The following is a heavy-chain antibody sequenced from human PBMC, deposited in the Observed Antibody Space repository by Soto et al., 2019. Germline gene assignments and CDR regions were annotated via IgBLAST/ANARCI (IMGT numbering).Heavy chain of an antibody. Sequence: EVQLLESGGGLVQPGGSLRLSCAASGFTFSSYAMSWVRQAPGKGLEWVAVINIGGGTVYADSVKGRFAISRDNSKHTLSLQMNSLRAEDTAIYYCAKEALGYFDLWGRGTLVTVSS. CDR3: AKEALGYFDL. CDR1: GFTFSSYA. J-gene: IGHJ2*01. CDR2: INIGGGT. V-gene: IGHV3-23*01.